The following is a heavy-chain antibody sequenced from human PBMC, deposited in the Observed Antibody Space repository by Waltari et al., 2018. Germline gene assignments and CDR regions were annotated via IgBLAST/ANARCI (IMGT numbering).Heavy chain of an antibody. CDR3: AAKSLTDYYYGMDV. V-gene: IGHV1-58*01. CDR2: IVVGSGNT. J-gene: IGHJ6*02. Sequence: QMQLVQSGPEVKKPGTSVKVSCKASGFTFTSSAVQWVRQSRGQRLEWIGWIVVGSGNTNYAQKFQERVTITRDMSTSTAYMELSSLRSEDTAVYYCAAKSLTDYYYGMDVWGQGTTVTVSS. CDR1: GFTFTSSA.